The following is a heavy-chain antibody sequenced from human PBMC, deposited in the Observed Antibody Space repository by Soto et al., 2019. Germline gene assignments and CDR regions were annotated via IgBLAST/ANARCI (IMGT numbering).Heavy chain of an antibody. CDR3: ASSYYDSSGSALRD. CDR1: GGSISSGGYS. CDR2: IYHSGST. V-gene: IGHV4-30-2*01. Sequence: QLQLQESGSGLVKPSQTLSLTCAVSGGSISSGGYSWSWIRQPPGKGLEWIGYIYHSGSTYYNPSLRIRVTISVDRSKNQFSLKLSSVTAADTAVYYCASSYYDSSGSALRDWGQGTLVTVSS. J-gene: IGHJ1*01. D-gene: IGHD3-22*01.